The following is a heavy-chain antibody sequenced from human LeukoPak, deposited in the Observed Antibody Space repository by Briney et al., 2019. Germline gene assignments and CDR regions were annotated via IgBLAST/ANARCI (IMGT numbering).Heavy chain of an antibody. Sequence: GGSLRLSCAASGFTSSSYSMNWVRQAPGKGRGWLSYISVSGRNVIDYADSVKGRFTISRDAAKTSLYLPMNGLRAEDTAAYCCARDFGPRLYAFDVWVQGTMITVSS. V-gene: IGHV3-48*04. CDR2: ISVSGRNVI. J-gene: IGHJ3*01. CDR3: ARDFGPRLYAFDV. D-gene: IGHD3-16*01. CDR1: GFTSSSYS.